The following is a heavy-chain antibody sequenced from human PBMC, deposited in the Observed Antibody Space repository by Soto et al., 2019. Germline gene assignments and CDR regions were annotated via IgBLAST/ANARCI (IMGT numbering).Heavy chain of an antibody. D-gene: IGHD4-17*01. CDR2: IYYSGST. V-gene: IGHV4-59*01. J-gene: IGHJ6*02. CDR3: ARDRGMVTTVYYGMDV. Sequence: SDTLSLTCTVSGGSISIYYWSWIRQPPGKGLEWIGYIYYSGSTNYNPSLKSRVTISVDTSKNQFSLKLSSVTAADTAVYYCARDRGMVTTVYYGMDVWGQGTTVT. CDR1: GGSISIYY.